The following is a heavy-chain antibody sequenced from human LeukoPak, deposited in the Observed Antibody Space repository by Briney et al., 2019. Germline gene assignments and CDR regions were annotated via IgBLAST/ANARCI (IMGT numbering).Heavy chain of an antibody. Sequence: GRSLRLSCAASGFTFDDYAMHWVRQAPGKGLEWVSAISGSGGSTYYADSVKGRFTISRDNSKNTLYLQTNSLRAEDTAVYYCAKSESGGQAYFDYWGQGTLVTVSS. J-gene: IGHJ4*02. CDR1: GFTFDDYA. D-gene: IGHD5-12*01. V-gene: IGHV3-23*01. CDR2: ISGSGGST. CDR3: AKSESGGQAYFDY.